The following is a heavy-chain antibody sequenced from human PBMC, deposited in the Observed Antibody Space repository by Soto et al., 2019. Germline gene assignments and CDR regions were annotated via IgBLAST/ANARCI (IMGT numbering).Heavy chain of an antibody. CDR3: ATAEVDY. J-gene: IGHJ4*02. V-gene: IGHV3-23*01. CDR1: GFTFDSCA. CDR2: ISGSGGST. Sequence: PGGSLRLSCAASGFTFDSCAMSWVRQAPGKGLEWILGISGSGGSTYYADSVKGRFTVSRDNAKNTLYLQMNSLRVEDTAVYYCATAEVDYWGPGTLVTVSS.